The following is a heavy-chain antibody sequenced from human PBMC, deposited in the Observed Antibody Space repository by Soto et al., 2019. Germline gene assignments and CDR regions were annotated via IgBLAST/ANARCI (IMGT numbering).Heavy chain of an antibody. CDR2: IYYSGST. Sequence: TLSLTCTVSGGSVSSGGYYWSWVLQHPGKGLEWIGYIYYSGSTYYNPSLKSRVTISVDTSKNQFSLKLSSVTAADTAVYYCARETSGSYYYGMDVWGQGTTVTVSS. J-gene: IGHJ6*02. CDR1: GGSVSSGGYY. CDR3: ARETSGSYYYGMDV. V-gene: IGHV4-31*03. D-gene: IGHD3-10*01.